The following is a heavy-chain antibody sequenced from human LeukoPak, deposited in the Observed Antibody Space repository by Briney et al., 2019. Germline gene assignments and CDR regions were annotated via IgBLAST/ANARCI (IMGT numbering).Heavy chain of an antibody. Sequence: SVKVSCKVSGYTLTELSMHWVRQAPGQGLEWMGRIIPILGIANYAQKFQGRVTITADKSTSTAYMELSSLRSEDTAVYYCARDPPSGSLFDPWGQGTLVTVSS. J-gene: IGHJ5*02. CDR1: GYTLTELS. CDR3: ARDPPSGSLFDP. CDR2: IIPILGIA. D-gene: IGHD1-26*01. V-gene: IGHV1-69*04.